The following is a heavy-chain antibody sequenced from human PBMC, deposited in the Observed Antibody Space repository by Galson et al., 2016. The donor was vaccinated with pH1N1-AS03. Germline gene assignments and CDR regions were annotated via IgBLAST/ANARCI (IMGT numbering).Heavy chain of an antibody. D-gene: IGHD5-18*01. J-gene: IGHJ4*02. CDR3: AKDIQVSY. CDR2: ISASGYNT. Sequence: SLRLSCAASGFTFSDSAMRWVRQAPGKGLVWVALISASGYNTYYAGSVNGRFTISRNSSRNTLYLQMNSMRAEDTALYYCAKDIQVSYGGPGTVITVSS. CDR1: GFTFSDSA. V-gene: IGHV3-23*01.